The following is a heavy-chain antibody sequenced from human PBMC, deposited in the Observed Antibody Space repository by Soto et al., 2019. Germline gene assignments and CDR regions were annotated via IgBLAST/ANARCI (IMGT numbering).Heavy chain of an antibody. J-gene: IGHJ4*02. D-gene: IGHD6-13*01. CDR2: MNPNSGNT. CDR3: ARASSSWYGLGSNY. Sequence: QVQLVQSGAEVKKPGASVKVSCKASGYTFTSYAINWVRQATGQGLEWMGWMNPNSGNTGYAQKFQGRVTMTRNTSISTAYMELSSLRSEDTAVYYCARASSSWYGLGSNYWGQGTLVTVSS. CDR1: GYTFTSYA. V-gene: IGHV1-8*01.